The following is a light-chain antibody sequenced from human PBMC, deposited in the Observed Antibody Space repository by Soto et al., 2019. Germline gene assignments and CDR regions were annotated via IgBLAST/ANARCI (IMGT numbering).Light chain of an antibody. V-gene: IGLV2-14*01. CDR2: EVS. Sequence: QSVLTQPASVSGSPGQSITISCTGSSSDIGAYNYVSWFQQYPGKAPKLIISEVSNRPSGVSNRFSGSKSGTAASLTISGLQTEDEADYFCFPSTADWTHVFGTGTKVTVL. CDR3: FPSTADWTHV. CDR1: SSDIGAYNY. J-gene: IGLJ1*01.